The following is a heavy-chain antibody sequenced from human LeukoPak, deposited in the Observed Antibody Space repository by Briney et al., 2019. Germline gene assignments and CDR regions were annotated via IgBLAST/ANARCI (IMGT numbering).Heavy chain of an antibody. D-gene: IGHD3-10*01. CDR1: GFTFSSYA. CDR2: ISGSGITT. V-gene: IGHV3-23*01. J-gene: IGHJ4*02. Sequence: GGSLRLSCAASGFTFSSYAMSWVRQAPGKGLEWVSAISGSGITTYYADSVKGRFTISRDNSKNTLYLQMNSLRAEDTAVYYCARDPTTMVRGVIITDFDYWGQGTLVTVSS. CDR3: ARDPTTMVRGVIITDFDY.